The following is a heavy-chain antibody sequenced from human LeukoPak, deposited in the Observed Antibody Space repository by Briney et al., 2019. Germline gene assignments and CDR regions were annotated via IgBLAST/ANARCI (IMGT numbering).Heavy chain of an antibody. CDR3: TKDPNGNYVGAFDL. J-gene: IGHJ5*02. Sequence: PGGSLRLSCAASGFTFSSFAMTWVRQAPGKGLEWVSSITANHGATYNIDSVKGRFTIPRDNSQNTMYLQMNSLRAEDTAVYYCTKDPNGNYVGAFDLWGQGTLVTVFS. D-gene: IGHD4-17*01. CDR1: GFTFSSFA. V-gene: IGHV3-23*01. CDR2: ITANHGAT.